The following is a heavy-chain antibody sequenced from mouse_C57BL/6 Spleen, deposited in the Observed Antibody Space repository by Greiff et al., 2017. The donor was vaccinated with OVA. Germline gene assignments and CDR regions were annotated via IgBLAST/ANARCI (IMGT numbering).Heavy chain of an antibody. J-gene: IGHJ4*01. D-gene: IGHD4-1*02. CDR2: INPYNGGT. CDR3: ARSPNWAYYYAMDY. V-gene: IGHV1-19*01. CDR1: GYTFTDYY. Sequence: VQLKESGPVLVKPGASVKMSCKASGYTFTDYYMNWVKQSHGKSLEWIGVINPYNGGTSYNQKFKGKATLTVDKSSSTAYMELNSLTSEDSAVYYCARSPNWAYYYAMDYWGQGTSVTVSS.